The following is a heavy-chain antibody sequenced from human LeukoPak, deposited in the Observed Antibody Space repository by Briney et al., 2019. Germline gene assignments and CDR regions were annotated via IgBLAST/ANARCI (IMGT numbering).Heavy chain of an antibody. CDR1: GFTYSRHS. CDR3: ARVGGSGYFDL. V-gene: IGHV3-21*06. J-gene: IGHJ2*01. Sequence: GGSLTLSCAACGFTYSRHSMIWPRQAPGKGLVWVSYISSSRSYIDYADSVKGRFTISRDNAKNSLYLQMNSLRAEDTAVYYCARVGGSGYFDLWGRGTLVTVSS. D-gene: IGHD2-15*01. CDR2: ISSSRSYI.